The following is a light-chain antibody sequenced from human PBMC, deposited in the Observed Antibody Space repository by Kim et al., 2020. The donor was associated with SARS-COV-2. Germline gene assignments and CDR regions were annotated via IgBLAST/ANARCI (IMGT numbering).Light chain of an antibody. CDR2: ATS. V-gene: IGKV1-6*01. Sequence: AIQMTQSPSSLSVSVGDRVTITCRASQGIRNDLGWYQQKPGKAPKLMIYATSSLQSGVPSRFSGSGSGTDFTLTISSLQPEDFATYYCLQDYNYPMTFGQGTKVDIK. CDR1: QGIRND. CDR3: LQDYNYPMT. J-gene: IGKJ1*01.